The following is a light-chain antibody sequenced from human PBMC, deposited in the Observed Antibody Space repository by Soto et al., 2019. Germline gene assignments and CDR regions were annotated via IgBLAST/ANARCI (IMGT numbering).Light chain of an antibody. J-gene: IGKJ4*01. Sequence: EIVLTQSPGTLSLSPGERATLSCRASQSVSSSFLAWYQQKPGQAPRLLIYGASSRATGIPDRFSGRGSGTDVNLTVSRLEPEDVAVYYCQQYGSSPLTFGGGTKVEIK. CDR3: QQYGSSPLT. CDR1: QSVSSSF. CDR2: GAS. V-gene: IGKV3-20*01.